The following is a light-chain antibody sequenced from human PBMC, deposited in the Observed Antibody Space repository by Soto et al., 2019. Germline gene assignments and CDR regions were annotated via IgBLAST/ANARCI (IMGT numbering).Light chain of an antibody. J-gene: IGLJ2*01. Sequence: QSALTQPPSASGSPGQSVTISCTGMSSDVGGYNYVSWYQQHPGKAPKLMIYEVTKRPSGVPDRFSGSKSVNTASLTVSGLQAEDEADYYCSSYAGSNSVLFGGGTKLTVL. V-gene: IGLV2-8*01. CDR1: SSDVGGYNY. CDR2: EVT. CDR3: SSYAGSNSVL.